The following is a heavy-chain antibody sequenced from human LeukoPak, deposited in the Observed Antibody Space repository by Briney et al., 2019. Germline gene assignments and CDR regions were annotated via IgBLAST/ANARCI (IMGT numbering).Heavy chain of an antibody. CDR1: GYTFTSYY. CDR2: INPSGGST. Sequence: ASVKVSCKASGYTFTSYYMHWVRQAPGQGLEWMGIINPSGGSTSYAQKFQGRVTMTRDTSTSTVYMELSSLRSDDTAVYYCARVVGAYYFDYWGQGTLVTVSS. D-gene: IGHD2-2*01. J-gene: IGHJ4*02. V-gene: IGHV1-46*01. CDR3: ARVVGAYYFDY.